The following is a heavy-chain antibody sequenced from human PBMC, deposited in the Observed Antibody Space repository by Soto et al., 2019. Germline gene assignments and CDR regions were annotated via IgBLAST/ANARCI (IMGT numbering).Heavy chain of an antibody. V-gene: IGHV5-51*01. CDR2: IYPGDSDT. CDR1: GYSFTRYW. Sequence: GESLKLSCMGSGYSFTRYWIAWVRQMPGKGLEWMGIIYPGDSDTRYSPSFQGQVSISADKSISTAYLQWSSLKASDTAIYYCARQYCITTSCYIGMDVWGQVTTVTVS. J-gene: IGHJ6*02. D-gene: IGHD2-2*02. CDR3: ARQYCITTSCYIGMDV.